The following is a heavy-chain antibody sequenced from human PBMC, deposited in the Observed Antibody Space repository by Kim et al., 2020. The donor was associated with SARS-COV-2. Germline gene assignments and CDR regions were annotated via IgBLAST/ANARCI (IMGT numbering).Heavy chain of an antibody. D-gene: IGHD3-9*01. CDR1: GYTFTSYY. Sequence: ASVKVSCKASGYTFTSYYMHWVRQAPGQGLEWMGIINPSGGSTSYAQKFQGRVTMTRDTSTSTVYMELSSLRSEDTAVYYCARESPVYYDILTGYYREYWGQGTLVTVSS. CDR3: ARESPVYYDILTGYYREY. V-gene: IGHV1-46*01. CDR2: INPSGGST. J-gene: IGHJ4*02.